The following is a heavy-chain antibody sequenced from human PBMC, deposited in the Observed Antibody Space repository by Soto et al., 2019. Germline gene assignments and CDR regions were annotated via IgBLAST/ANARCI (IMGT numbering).Heavy chain of an antibody. J-gene: IGHJ6*02. CDR2: ISYDGSNK. V-gene: IGHV3-30*18. Sequence: QVQLVESGGGVVQPGRSLRLCCAASGFTFSSYGMHGVRQAPGKGLEWVAVISYDGSNKYYADSVKGRFTISRDNSKNTLYLQMNSQRAEETAVYYCAKDWGDIVVVAAARYGMDVWGQGTTVNVAS. D-gene: IGHD2-15*01. CDR1: GFTFSSYG. CDR3: AKDWGDIVVVAAARYGMDV.